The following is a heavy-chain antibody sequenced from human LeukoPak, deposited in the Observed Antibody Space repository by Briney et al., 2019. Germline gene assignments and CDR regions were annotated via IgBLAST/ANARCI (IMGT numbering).Heavy chain of an antibody. J-gene: IGHJ4*02. CDR3: AKSFGYSRGWFDN. Sequence: GGSQTLSCAASGLTFSSYPMSWVRQAPGKGLEWVSGISGNGGSTYYVDSVKGRFAISRDNSKNTMYLQMNSLRVGDTAVYYCAKSFGYSRGWFDNWGQGSLVTVSS. D-gene: IGHD6-19*01. V-gene: IGHV3-23*01. CDR2: ISGNGGST. CDR1: GLTFSSYP.